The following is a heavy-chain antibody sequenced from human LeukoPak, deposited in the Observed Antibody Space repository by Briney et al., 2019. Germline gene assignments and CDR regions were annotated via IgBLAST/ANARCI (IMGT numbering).Heavy chain of an antibody. CDR2: IWYDGSNK. V-gene: IGHV3-33*01. CDR1: GFTFSSCG. CDR3: ARQSYYYDSSGYYYDY. Sequence: GRSLRLSCAASGFTFSSCGMHWVRRAPGKGLEWVAVIWYDGSNKYYVDSVKGRFTISRDNSKSTLYLQMNSLRAEDTAVYYCARQSYYYDSSGYYYDYWGQGTLVTVSS. D-gene: IGHD3-22*01. J-gene: IGHJ4*02.